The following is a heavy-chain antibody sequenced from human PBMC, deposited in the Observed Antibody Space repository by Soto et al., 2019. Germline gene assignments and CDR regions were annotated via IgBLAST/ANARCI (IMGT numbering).Heavy chain of an antibody. CDR3: ARATMVRGVGISFDY. V-gene: IGHV1-69*13. CDR2: IIPIFGTA. Sequence: ASVKVSCKASGGTFSSYAISWVRQAPGQGLEWMGGIIPIFGTANYAQKFQGRVTITADESTSTAYMELSSLRSEDTAVYYCARATMVRGVGISFDYWGQGTLVTVSS. J-gene: IGHJ4*02. CDR1: GGTFSSYA. D-gene: IGHD3-10*01.